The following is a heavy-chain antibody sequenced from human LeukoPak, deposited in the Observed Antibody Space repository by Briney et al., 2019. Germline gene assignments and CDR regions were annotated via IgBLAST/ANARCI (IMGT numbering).Heavy chain of an antibody. CDR3: ATPMIRGSLNYFDY. CDR2: ISYDGSNK. J-gene: IGHJ4*02. D-gene: IGHD3-22*01. Sequence: GRSLRLSCAASGFTFSSYGMHWVRQAPGKGLEWVAVISYDGSNKYYADSVKGRFTISRDNSKNTLYLQVNSLRAEDTAVYYCATPMIRGSLNYFDYWGQGTLVTVSS. CDR1: GFTFSSYG. V-gene: IGHV3-30*03.